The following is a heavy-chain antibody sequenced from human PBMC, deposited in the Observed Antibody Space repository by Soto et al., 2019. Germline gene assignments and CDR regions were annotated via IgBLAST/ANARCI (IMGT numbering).Heavy chain of an antibody. CDR1: GFSLSNSGVG. CDR2: LYWDDDK. D-gene: IGHD3-16*01. Sequence: QITLKESGPTLVKPTQTLTLTCTFSGFSLSNSGVGVGWIRQPPGKALERLALLYWDDDKRYSPSLKSRLTIGKDASKSEWVLTMTNMDPVDTATYNCAHTDIWEVYYGMDVSGGGTTVTVSS. V-gene: IGHV2-5*02. CDR3: AHTDIWEVYYGMDV. J-gene: IGHJ6*04.